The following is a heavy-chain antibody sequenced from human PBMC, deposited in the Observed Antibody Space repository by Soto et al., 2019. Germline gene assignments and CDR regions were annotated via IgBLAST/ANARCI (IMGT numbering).Heavy chain of an antibody. V-gene: IGHV3-74*01. D-gene: IGHD3-10*01. CDR1: GFTFNNYW. Sequence: EVQLVESGGGLVQPGGSLRLSCAASGFTFNNYWIHWVRQAPGKGLMWVSRINGDGTTTNYADSVRGRFAISRDNAENTVYLQVNGLRAEDTALYYCARGVRGHYGKDVWGQGTRVTVSS. J-gene: IGHJ6*02. CDR2: INGDGTTT. CDR3: ARGVRGHYGKDV.